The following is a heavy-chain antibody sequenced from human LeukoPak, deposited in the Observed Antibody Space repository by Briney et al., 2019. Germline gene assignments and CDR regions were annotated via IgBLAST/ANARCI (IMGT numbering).Heavy chain of an antibody. V-gene: IGHV4-34*01. CDR1: GGSFSGYC. Sequence: SETLSLTCAVYGGSFSGYCWSWIRQPPGKGLEWIGEINHSGSTNYNPSLKSRVTISVDTSKNQFSLKLSSVTAADTAVYYCARRGYCNSTSCYVGGEYFQHWGQGTLVTVSS. D-gene: IGHD2-2*01. CDR3: ARRGYCNSTSCYVGGEYFQH. CDR2: INHSGST. J-gene: IGHJ1*01.